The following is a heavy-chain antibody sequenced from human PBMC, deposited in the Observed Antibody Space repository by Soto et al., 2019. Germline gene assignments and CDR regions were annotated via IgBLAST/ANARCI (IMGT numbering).Heavy chain of an antibody. CDR2: ISGSGGST. D-gene: IGHD5-12*01. V-gene: IGHV3-23*01. J-gene: IGHJ4*02. CDR1: GFTFSSYA. CDR3: AKDVETSVDIVATILSFDY. Sequence: PGGSLRLSCAASGFTFSSYAMSWVRQAPGKGLEWVSAISGSGGSTYYADSVRGRFTISRDNSKNTLYLQMNSLRAEDTAVYYCAKDVETSVDIVATILSFDYWGQGTLVTVSS.